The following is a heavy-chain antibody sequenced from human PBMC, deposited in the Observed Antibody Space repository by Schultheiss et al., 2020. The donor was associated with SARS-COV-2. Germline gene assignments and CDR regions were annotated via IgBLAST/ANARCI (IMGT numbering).Heavy chain of an antibody. CDR1: GYSFTSYW. V-gene: IGHV5-51*01. Sequence: GESLKISCKGSGYSFTSYWIGWVRQMPGKGLEWMGIIYPGDSDTRYSPSFQGQVTISADKSISTAYLQWSSLKASDTAMYYCATAYDFWSGYPNFDYWGQGTLVTVSS. CDR2: IYPGDSDT. CDR3: ATAYDFWSGYPNFDY. J-gene: IGHJ4*02. D-gene: IGHD3-3*01.